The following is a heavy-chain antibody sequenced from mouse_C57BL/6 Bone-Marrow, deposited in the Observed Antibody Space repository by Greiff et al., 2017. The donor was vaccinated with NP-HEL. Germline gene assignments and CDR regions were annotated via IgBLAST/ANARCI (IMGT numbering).Heavy chain of an antibody. CDR3: TTFDYDVEFAY. D-gene: IGHD2-4*01. CDR1: GFTIKDDY. CDR2: IDPENGDT. J-gene: IGHJ3*01. Sequence: EVQLQQSGAELVRPGASVKLSCTASGFTIKDDYMHWVKQRPEQGLEWIGWIDPENGDTEYASKFQGKATITADTSSNTAYLQLSSLTSEDTAVYYCTTFDYDVEFAYWGQGTLVTVSA. V-gene: IGHV14-4*01.